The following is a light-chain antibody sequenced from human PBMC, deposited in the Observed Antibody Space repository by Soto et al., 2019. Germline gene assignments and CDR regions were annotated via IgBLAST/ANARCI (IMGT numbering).Light chain of an antibody. CDR1: SSDVCGYNH. CDR2: DVT. CDR3: SSYTTSNTRQIV. J-gene: IGLJ1*01. V-gene: IGLV2-14*03. Sequence: QSSLTQPASLSGSPGQSITLSCTGTSSDVCGYNHVSWYQHHPGKAPKLIIYDVTNRPSGVSNPFSGSKSGNTASLTISGLQPEDEADYYCSSYTTSNTRQIVFGTGTKVTVL.